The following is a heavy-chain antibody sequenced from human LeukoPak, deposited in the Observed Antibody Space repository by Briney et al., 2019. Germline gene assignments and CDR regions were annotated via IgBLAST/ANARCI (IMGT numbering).Heavy chain of an antibody. CDR2: IRSKANSYAT. Sequence: GGSLKLSCAASGFTFSGSAMHWVRQASGKGLEWVGRIRSKANSYATAYAASVKGRFTISRDDSKNTAYLQVNSLKTEDTAVYYCTSRMTTYDYYYYYGMDVWGQGTTVTVSS. CDR3: TSRMTTYDYYYYYGMDV. V-gene: IGHV3-73*01. D-gene: IGHD1-1*01. CDR1: GFTFSGSA. J-gene: IGHJ6*02.